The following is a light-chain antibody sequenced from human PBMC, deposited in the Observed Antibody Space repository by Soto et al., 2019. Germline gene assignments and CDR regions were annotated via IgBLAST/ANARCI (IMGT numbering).Light chain of an antibody. CDR3: LQHNNYPPT. CDR1: QDITTD. CDR2: AAS. J-gene: IGKJ1*01. V-gene: IGKV1-17*01. Sequence: DIQMTQSPSSLSASVGDRVTITLRASQDITTDLGWYQQKPGKAPKRLIYAASSLQSGAPSRFSGSGSVTEFTLTIRSLQPEDFATYYYLQHNNYPPTFGQGTKVEI.